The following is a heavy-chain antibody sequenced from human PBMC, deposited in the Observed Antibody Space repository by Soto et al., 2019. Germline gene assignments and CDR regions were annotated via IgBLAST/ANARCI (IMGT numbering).Heavy chain of an antibody. CDR3: ARAPTKYSSDY. J-gene: IGHJ4*02. CDR2: INHSGST. Sequence: PAETLSLTCAVFGGSFSGYYWSWIRQPPGKGLEWIGEINHSGSTNYNPSLKSRVTISVDTSKNQFSLKLSSVTAADTAVYYCARAPTKYSSDYWGQGTLVTVSS. D-gene: IGHD6-6*01. V-gene: IGHV4-34*01. CDR1: GGSFSGYY.